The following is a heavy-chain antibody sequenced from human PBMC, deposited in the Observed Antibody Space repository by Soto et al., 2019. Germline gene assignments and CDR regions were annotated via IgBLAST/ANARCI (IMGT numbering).Heavy chain of an antibody. D-gene: IGHD4-17*01. CDR3: AKQRTTVTTSFDY. CDR2: ISGYGGST. Sequence: EVQLLESGGGLVQPGGSLTVSCAASGFTFGAHPMSWVRLAPGKGLEWVSTISGYGGSTYYPDSLKGRFIISRDNSNNTLYLQINTLRAEDTAIYFCAKQRTTVTTSFDYWGQGTLVTVSS. CDR1: GFTFGAHP. V-gene: IGHV3-23*01. J-gene: IGHJ4*02.